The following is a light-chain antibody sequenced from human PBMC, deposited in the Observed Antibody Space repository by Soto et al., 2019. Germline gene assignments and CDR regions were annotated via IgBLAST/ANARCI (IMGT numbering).Light chain of an antibody. Sequence: DIQLTQSPSSLSASVGYRVIISCLASQSISTYLNWYQLKPGRSPKLLIYAASNLQSGVPSRFSGSGSGTDFALTIRSLQPEDFANYFCQQSYTSPWAFGQGTKV. CDR3: QQSYTSPWA. J-gene: IGKJ1*01. CDR1: QSISTY. V-gene: IGKV1-39*01. CDR2: AAS.